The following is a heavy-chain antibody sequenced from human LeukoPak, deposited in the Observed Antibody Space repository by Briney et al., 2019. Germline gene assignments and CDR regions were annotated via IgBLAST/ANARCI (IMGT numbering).Heavy chain of an antibody. CDR1: GGSISSGGYY. CDR3: ARSHQGEIVTFDY. D-gene: IGHD3-22*01. V-gene: IGHV4-31*03. J-gene: IGHJ4*02. CDR2: IYYSGST. Sequence: PSETLSLTCTVSGGSISSGGYYWSWIRQHPGKGLEWIGYIYYSGSTYYNPSLKSRVTISVDTSKNQFSLKLSSVTAADTAVYYCARSHQGEIVTFDYWGQGTLVTVSS.